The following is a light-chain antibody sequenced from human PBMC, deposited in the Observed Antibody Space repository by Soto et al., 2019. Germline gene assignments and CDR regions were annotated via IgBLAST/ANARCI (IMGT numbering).Light chain of an antibody. V-gene: IGLV1-44*01. J-gene: IGLJ1*01. CDR1: SSNIGSNA. CDR2: SNN. Sequence: QSVLTQPPSASGTPGQRVTISCSGGSSNIGSNAVTWYHQLPGTAPKLLIYSNNQRPSGVPDRFSGSKSGNTASLTVSGLQPEDEADYYCCSYAGRNKRVFGTGTKLTVL. CDR3: CSYAGRNKRV.